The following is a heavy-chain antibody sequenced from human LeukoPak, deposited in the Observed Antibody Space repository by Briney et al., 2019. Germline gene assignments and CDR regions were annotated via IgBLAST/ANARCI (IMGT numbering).Heavy chain of an antibody. V-gene: IGHV3-48*04. Sequence: GGSLRLSCAASGFTISSYSMNWVRQAPGEGLEWVSYISSSSSTIYYADSVKGRFTISRDNAKNSLYLQMNSLRAEDTAVYYCARVKGSTSCYSKGVCHAFDIWGQGTMVTVSS. D-gene: IGHD2-2*01. J-gene: IGHJ3*02. CDR3: ARVKGSTSCYSKGVCHAFDI. CDR1: GFTISSYS. CDR2: ISSSSSTI.